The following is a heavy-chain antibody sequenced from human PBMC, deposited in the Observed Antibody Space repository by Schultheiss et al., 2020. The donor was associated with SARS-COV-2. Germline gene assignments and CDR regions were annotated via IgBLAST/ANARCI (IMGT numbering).Heavy chain of an antibody. J-gene: IGHJ2*01. V-gene: IGHV4-4*02. CDR3: AREVTDYYDSSGYYCYFDL. D-gene: IGHD3-22*01. CDR1: GGSISSSNW. Sequence: SETLSLTCAVSGGSISSSNWWSWVRQPPGKGLEWIGYIYYSGSTNYNPSLKSRVTISVDTSKNQFSLKLSSVTAADTAVYYCAREVTDYYDSSGYYCYFDLWGRGTLVTVSS. CDR2: IYYSGST.